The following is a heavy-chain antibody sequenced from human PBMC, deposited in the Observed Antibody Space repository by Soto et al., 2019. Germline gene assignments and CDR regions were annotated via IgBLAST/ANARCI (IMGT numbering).Heavy chain of an antibody. J-gene: IGHJ6*03. Sequence: GGSLRLSCTASGFTFGDYAMSWFRQAPGKGLEWVGFIRSKAYGGTTEYAASVKGRFTISRDDSKSIAYLQMNSLKTEDTAVYYCTRDGRAVAGIYYYYYYMDVWGKGTTVTVSS. V-gene: IGHV3-49*03. CDR1: GFTFGDYA. D-gene: IGHD6-19*01. CDR3: TRDGRAVAGIYYYYYYMDV. CDR2: IRSKAYGGTT.